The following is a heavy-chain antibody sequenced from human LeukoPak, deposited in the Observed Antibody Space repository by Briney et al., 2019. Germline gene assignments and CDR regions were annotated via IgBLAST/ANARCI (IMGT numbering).Heavy chain of an antibody. CDR2: IKHDGSEK. D-gene: IGHD3-3*01. Sequence: GGSLRLSCAASGFIFSDYSMNWVRQAPGKGLEWVASIKHDGSEKYYVDSVRGRFTISRDNTMNSLYLQMSSLRAEDTAVYYCATDRGWRTSGYYLYYFEYWGPGTLVTYSS. V-gene: IGHV3-7*01. CDR1: GFIFSDYS. CDR3: ATDRGWRTSGYYLYYFEY. J-gene: IGHJ4*02.